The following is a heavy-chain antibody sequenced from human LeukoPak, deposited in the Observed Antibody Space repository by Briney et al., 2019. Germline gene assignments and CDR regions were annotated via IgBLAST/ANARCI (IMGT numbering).Heavy chain of an antibody. V-gene: IGHV1-46*01. CDR3: ARSGYCSSTSCYYFPFDP. CDR1: GDTFTSHY. CDR2: SNPRGGST. D-gene: IGHD2-2*01. Sequence: ASVKVSCKASGDTFTSHYIHWVRQAPGQGLEWMGISNPRGGSTSHAQKFQGRVTMTRNTSISTAYMELSSLRSEDTAVYYCARSGYCSSTSCYYFPFDPWGQGTLVTVSS. J-gene: IGHJ5*02.